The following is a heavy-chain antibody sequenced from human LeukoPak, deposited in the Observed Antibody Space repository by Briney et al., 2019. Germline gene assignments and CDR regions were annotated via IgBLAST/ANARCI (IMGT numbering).Heavy chain of an antibody. CDR3: ARGSYFGMDV. CDR1: GFTFSSYE. Sequence: GGSLRLSCAASGFTFSSYEMNWVRQAPGKGLEWLSYISSSGSIIHYADFVKGRFTISRDNAKNSLYLQMNSLRAEDTAVYHCARGSYFGMDVWGQGTTVTVSS. V-gene: IGHV3-48*03. CDR2: ISSSGSII. J-gene: IGHJ6*02.